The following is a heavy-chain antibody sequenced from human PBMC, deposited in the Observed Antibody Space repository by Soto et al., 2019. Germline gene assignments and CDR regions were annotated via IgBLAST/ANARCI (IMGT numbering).Heavy chain of an antibody. CDR2: IYTSGST. J-gene: IGHJ5*02. V-gene: IGHV4-4*07. D-gene: IGHD4-4*01. CDR1: GGSISSSY. CDR3: ARGNLQNAFDA. Sequence: SETLSLTCTVSGGSISSSYWSWIRQPAGKGLEWIGRIYTSGSTNYNPSLKSRVTMSVDTSKKHFSLKLSSVTAADTAVYYCARGNLQNAFDAWGQGTLVTSPQ.